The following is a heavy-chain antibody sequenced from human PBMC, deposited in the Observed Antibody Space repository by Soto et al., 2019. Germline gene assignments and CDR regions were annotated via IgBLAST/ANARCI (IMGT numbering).Heavy chain of an antibody. J-gene: IGHJ4*02. CDR3: AAGYTTGTDAFDI. V-gene: IGHV5-51*01. CDR1: GYNFPNYW. CDR2: IFPGDSDT. D-gene: IGHD6-13*01. Sequence: GESLKIPCKGSGYNFPNYWIGRVRQMPGKVLEGMGMIFPGDSDTKSSPSLQGQITMSVDKSDSSAYLQWRSLNASDTAMYYYAAGYTTGTDAFDIWGQGXLVTVSS.